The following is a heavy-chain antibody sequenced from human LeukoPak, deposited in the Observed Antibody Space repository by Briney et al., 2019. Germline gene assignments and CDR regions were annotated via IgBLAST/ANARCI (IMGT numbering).Heavy chain of an antibody. CDR1: GGSISSYY. CDR3: ARDTGYYFGSGNYLYYSDY. Sequence: ASETLSLTCTVFGGSISSYYWSWIRQPAGKGLEWIGRMYTSGSTNYNPSLKSRVTMSVDTSKNQFSLKLSSVTAADTAVYYCARDTGYYFGSGNYLYYSDYWGQGTLVTVSS. D-gene: IGHD3-10*01. J-gene: IGHJ4*02. CDR2: MYTSGST. V-gene: IGHV4-4*07.